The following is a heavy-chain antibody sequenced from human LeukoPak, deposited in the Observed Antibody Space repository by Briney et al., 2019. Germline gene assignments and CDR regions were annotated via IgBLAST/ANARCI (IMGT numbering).Heavy chain of an antibody. V-gene: IGHV4-4*07. CDR1: GGSISSYH. Sequence: PSETLSLTCTVSGGSISSYHWSWIRQPAGKGLEWIWRIYTSGSTNYNPSLKSRVTMSVDTSENQFSLRLSSVTAADTAVYYCARVYSSGWYDYWGQGTLVTVSS. D-gene: IGHD6-19*01. J-gene: IGHJ4*02. CDR3: ARVYSSGWYDY. CDR2: IYTSGST.